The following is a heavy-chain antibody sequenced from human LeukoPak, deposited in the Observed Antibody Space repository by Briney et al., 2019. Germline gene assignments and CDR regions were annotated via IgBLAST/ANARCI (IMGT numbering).Heavy chain of an antibody. CDR3: AKGHIVVVTAIFFDY. CDR2: ISGIGGST. J-gene: IGHJ4*02. V-gene: IGHV3-23*01. D-gene: IGHD2-21*02. Sequence: RRSLRLSCAASGFTFSSYAMRWVRQAPGKGLGWASAISGIGGSTKYADSGEGRFTISRDNSKTEVYLQMNSLRAEDTAVYYCAKGHIVVVTAIFFDYWGQGTLVTVSS. CDR1: GFTFSSYA.